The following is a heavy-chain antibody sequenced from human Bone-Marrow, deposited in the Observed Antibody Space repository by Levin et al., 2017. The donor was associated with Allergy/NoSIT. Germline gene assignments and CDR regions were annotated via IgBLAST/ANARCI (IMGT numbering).Heavy chain of an antibody. D-gene: IGHD1-20*01. J-gene: IGHJ4*02. Sequence: GGSLRLSCAASGFSFSTYGMNWVRQAPGKGLEWVANIWYDGSNEYYADSVKGRFTISRDNSKNTLFLQMNSLRAEDTAVYYCGRDPYNSGRYFFDNWGQGTLVNVSS. CDR3: GRDPYNSGRYFFDN. CDR1: GFSFSTYG. CDR2: IWYDGSNE. V-gene: IGHV3-33*01.